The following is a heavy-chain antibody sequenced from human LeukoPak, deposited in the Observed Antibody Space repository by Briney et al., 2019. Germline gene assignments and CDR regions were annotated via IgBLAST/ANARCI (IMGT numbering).Heavy chain of an antibody. CDR2: MNPTSGNT. J-gene: IGHJ2*01. D-gene: IGHD5-18*01. CDR3: TRMRGYTYGYWYLDL. V-gene: IGHV1-8*01. CDR1: GYTFTSYD. Sequence: ASVKVSCKAAGYTFTSYDINWVRQAPGQGLEWMGWMNPTSGNTGYAQKFQGRVTMARDASIATAYMELSSLTSEDTALYYCTRMRGYTYGYWYLDLWGRGTPVTVSS.